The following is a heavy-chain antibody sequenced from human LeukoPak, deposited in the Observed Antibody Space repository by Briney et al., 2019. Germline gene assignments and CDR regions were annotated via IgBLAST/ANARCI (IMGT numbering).Heavy chain of an antibody. CDR3: AREANSPTARYWYFGL. CDR2: VYYSGST. J-gene: IGHJ2*01. D-gene: IGHD2-21*01. CDR1: GGPVSSYY. Sequence: PSETLSLTCTVSGGPVSSYYWSWMRQSPGKGLEWIGYVYYSGSTNYNPALKSRVTISLDTSENQFSLKLSSVTAADTAVYYCAREANSPTARYWYFGLWGRGTQVTVSS. V-gene: IGHV4-59*02.